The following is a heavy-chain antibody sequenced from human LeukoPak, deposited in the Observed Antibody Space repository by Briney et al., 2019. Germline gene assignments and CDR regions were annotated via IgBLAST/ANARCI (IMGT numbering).Heavy chain of an antibody. CDR2: IWYDGSNK. Sequence: GGSLRLSCAASGLTFSSYGMHWVRQAPGKGLEWVAGIWYDGSNKYYADSVKGRFTISRDNSKNTLYLQMNSLRAEDTAVYYCARDRAWRITMDRGVSPEFDPWGQGTTVTVSS. CDR1: GLTFSSYG. CDR3: ARDRAWRITMDRGVSPEFDP. D-gene: IGHD3-10*01. J-gene: IGHJ6*02. V-gene: IGHV3-33*08.